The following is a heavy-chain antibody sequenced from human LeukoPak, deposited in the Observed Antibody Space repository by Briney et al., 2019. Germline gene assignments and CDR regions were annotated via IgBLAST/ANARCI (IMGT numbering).Heavy chain of an antibody. J-gene: IGHJ4*02. CDR2: IIPIFGTA. CDR1: GGTFSSYA. V-gene: IGHV1-69*13. CDR3: ARGPQGFWSGYHDY. Sequence: EASVKVSCKASGGTFSSYAISWVRQAPGQGLEWMGGIIPIFGTANYAQKFQGRVTITADESTSTAYMELSSLRSEDTAVYYCARGPQGFWSGYHDYWGQGTLVTVSS. D-gene: IGHD3-3*01.